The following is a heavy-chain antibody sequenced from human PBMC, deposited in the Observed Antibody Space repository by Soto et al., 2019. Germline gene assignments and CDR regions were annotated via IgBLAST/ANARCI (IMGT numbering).Heavy chain of an antibody. D-gene: IGHD4-17*01. CDR2: ISVYNGHT. CDR1: GYTFSSYG. V-gene: IGHV1-18*01. Sequence: QVHLMQSGAEVKSPGASVRVSCKASGYTFSSYGVSWVRQSPGQGLEFMGWISVYNGHTNYAQKFQGRVTMTTDTATSTAYMELMSLRSAYTAVYLCARCDFGDYVPPRDHWGQATLVPVSA. CDR3: ARCDFGDYVPPRDH. J-gene: IGHJ4*02.